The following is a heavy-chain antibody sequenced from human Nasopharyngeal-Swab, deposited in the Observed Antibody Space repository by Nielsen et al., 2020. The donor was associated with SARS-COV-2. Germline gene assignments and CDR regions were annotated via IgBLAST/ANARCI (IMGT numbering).Heavy chain of an antibody. CDR1: GFYLSSYG. Sequence: WSLQLCWAWCGFYLSSYGMHWVRQAPGKGLEWVAVIWYDGSNKYYADSVKGRFTISRDNSKNTLYLQMNSLRAEDTAVYYCARAYSSSWYYGYWGQGTLVTVSS. CDR2: IWYDGSNK. CDR3: ARAYSSSWYYGY. J-gene: IGHJ4*02. D-gene: IGHD6-13*01. V-gene: IGHV3-33*01.